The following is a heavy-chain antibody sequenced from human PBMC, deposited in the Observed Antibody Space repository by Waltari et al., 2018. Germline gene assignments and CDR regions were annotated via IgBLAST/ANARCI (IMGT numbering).Heavy chain of an antibody. V-gene: IGHV3-7*01. CDR1: GFTISHYW. CDR3: ARDIGGPDAFDI. Sequence: EMPLVESGGGLVQPGGSLRLSCAVSGFTISHYWMTWVRQAPGKGMEWVANIKQDGSEKYYVDSVKGRFTISRDNAKNSLYLQMNSLRAEDTAVYYCARDIGGPDAFDIWGQGTMVTVSS. J-gene: IGHJ3*02. CDR2: IKQDGSEK. D-gene: IGHD2-15*01.